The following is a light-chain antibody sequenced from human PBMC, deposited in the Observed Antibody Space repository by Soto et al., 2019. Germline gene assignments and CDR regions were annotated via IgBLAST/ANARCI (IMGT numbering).Light chain of an antibody. CDR1: PSLLNSDGKTY. V-gene: IGKV2D-29*01. CDR3: MQGEQLPPT. J-gene: IGKJ2*01. Sequence: DIVMTQTPLSLSVTPGQPASISCKSSPSLLNSDGKTYLCWYLQKPGQPPQLLIYGVSNRFSGVPDRFSGSGSGTDFTLRISRVETEDVGVYHCMQGEQLPPTFGQGTKLEIK. CDR2: GVS.